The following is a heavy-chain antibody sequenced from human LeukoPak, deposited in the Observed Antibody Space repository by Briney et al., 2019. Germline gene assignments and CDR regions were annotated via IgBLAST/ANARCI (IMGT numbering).Heavy chain of an antibody. V-gene: IGHV4-4*07. CDR2: IYTSGST. CDR1: GGSISSYY. Sequence: SETLSLTCTVSGGSISSYYWSWIRQPAGKGLEWIGRIYTSGSTNYNPSLKSRVTMSVDTSKNQFSLKLSSVTAADTAVYYCASSSNCYDGSGYYPFDYWGQGTLVTVSS. D-gene: IGHD3-22*01. J-gene: IGHJ4*02. CDR3: ASSSNCYDGSGYYPFDY.